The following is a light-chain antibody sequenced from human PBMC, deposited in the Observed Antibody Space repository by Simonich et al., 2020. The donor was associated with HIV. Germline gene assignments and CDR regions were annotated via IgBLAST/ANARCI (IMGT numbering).Light chain of an antibody. Sequence: EIVMTQSPATLFVSPGERATLSCRASQSVTSYFARYQKKPGQAPRLLIFSASTRATGIPARFSGSGSGTEFTLTISSLQSEDFAVYYCQQYNNWTPWTFGQGTKVEIK. V-gene: IGKV3-15*01. CDR2: SAS. CDR1: QSVTSY. CDR3: QQYNNWTPWT. J-gene: IGKJ1*01.